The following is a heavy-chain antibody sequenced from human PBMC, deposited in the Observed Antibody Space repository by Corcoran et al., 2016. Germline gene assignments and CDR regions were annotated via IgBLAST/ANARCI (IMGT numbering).Heavy chain of an antibody. CDR3: AREVAAAGSLDY. CDR1: GFTFSSYG. J-gene: IGHJ4*02. CDR2: IWYDGSNK. V-gene: IGHV3-33*01. D-gene: IGHD6-13*01. Sequence: QVQLVESGGGVVKPGRSLRLSCAASGFTFSSYGMRWVRQAPGKGLEWVAGIWYDGSNKYYADSVKGRLTISRDNSKNTLYLQMKSQRAEDTAVYYCAREVAAAGSLDYWGQGTLVTVSS.